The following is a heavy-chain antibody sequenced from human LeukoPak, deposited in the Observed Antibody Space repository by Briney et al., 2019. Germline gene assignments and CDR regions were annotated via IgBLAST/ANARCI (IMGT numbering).Heavy chain of an antibody. Sequence: SETLSLTCAVYGGSFSGYYWSWIRQPPGKGLEWIGEINHSGSINYNPSLKSRVTISVDTSKNQFSLKLSSVTAADTAVYYCARGGGRDMFDPWGQGTLVTVSS. CDR3: ARGGGRDMFDP. CDR2: INHSGSI. J-gene: IGHJ5*02. CDR1: GGSFSGYY. D-gene: IGHD3-10*01. V-gene: IGHV4-34*01.